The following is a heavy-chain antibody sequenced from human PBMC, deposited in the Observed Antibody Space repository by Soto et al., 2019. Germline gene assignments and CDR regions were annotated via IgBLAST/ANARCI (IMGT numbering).Heavy chain of an antibody. CDR2: MYYSGST. J-gene: IGHJ3*02. D-gene: IGHD3-9*01. CDR3: AREDDILTGYYISAAFDI. Sequence: SETRSLTCTVAGGSISSYYCSWIRQPPGKGREWVGYMYYSGSTNYNPSLKSRVTISVDTSKNQFSLKLSSVTAADTAVYYCAREDDILTGYYISAAFDIWGQGTMVTVSS. V-gene: IGHV4-59*01. CDR1: GGSISSYY.